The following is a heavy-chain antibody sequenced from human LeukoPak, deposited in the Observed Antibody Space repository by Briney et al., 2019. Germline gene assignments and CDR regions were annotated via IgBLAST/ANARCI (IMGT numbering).Heavy chain of an antibody. CDR2: IYYSGST. CDR1: GGSISSYY. V-gene: IGHV4-59*07. D-gene: IGHD3-16*01. Sequence: SDTLSLTCTVSGGSISSYYWSWIRQPPGQGLEWIGYIYYSGSTNYNPSLKSRVTISVDTSKNQFSLKLSSVTAADTAVYYCARAVGGYVLSYWGQGTLVTVSS. J-gene: IGHJ4*02. CDR3: ARAVGGYVLSY.